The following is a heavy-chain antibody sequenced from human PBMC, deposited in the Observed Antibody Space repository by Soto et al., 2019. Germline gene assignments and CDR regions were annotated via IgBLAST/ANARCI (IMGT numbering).Heavy chain of an antibody. CDR1: GFTFSSYG. Sequence: HPGGSLGLSCAASGFTFSSYGMHWVRQAPGKGLEWVAVIWYDGSNKYYADSVKGRFTISRDNSKNTLYLQMNSLRAEDTAVYYCAREQAVAGTDYYYGMDVWGQGTTVTVSS. CDR2: IWYDGSNK. D-gene: IGHD6-19*01. V-gene: IGHV3-33*01. CDR3: AREQAVAGTDYYYGMDV. J-gene: IGHJ6*02.